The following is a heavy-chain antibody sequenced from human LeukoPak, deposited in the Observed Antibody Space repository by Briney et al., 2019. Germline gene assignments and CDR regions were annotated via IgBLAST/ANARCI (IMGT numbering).Heavy chain of an antibody. CDR1: GGSVSSSTYY. D-gene: IGHD3-22*01. CDR2: IFSRGSI. V-gene: IGHV4-39*01. CDR3: ASQYYYDTSEYPLRGDFDP. Sequence: SETLSLTCTVSGGSVSSSTYYRGWIRQPPGKGLEWIGSIFSRGSIYYNPSLKSRVTISVDTSKNQFSLRLPSVTAADTAVYYCASQYYYDTSEYPLRGDFDPWGQGTLVTVSS. J-gene: IGHJ5*02.